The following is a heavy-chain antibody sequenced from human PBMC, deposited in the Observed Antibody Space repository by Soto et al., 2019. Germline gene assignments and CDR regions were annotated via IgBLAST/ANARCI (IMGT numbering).Heavy chain of an antibody. CDR2: ISAYNGNT. D-gene: IGHD3-16*02. J-gene: IGHJ4*02. V-gene: IGHV1-18*01. CDR1: GYTFTSYG. Sequence: ASVKVSCKASGYTFTSYGISWVRQAPGQGLEWMGWISAYNGNTNYAQKLQGRVTITADESTSTAYMELSSLRSEDTAVYYCARSWGSYHYWGQGTLVTVSS. CDR3: ARSWGSYHY.